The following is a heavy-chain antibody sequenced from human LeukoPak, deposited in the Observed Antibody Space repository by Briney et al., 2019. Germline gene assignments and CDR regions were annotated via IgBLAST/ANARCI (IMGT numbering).Heavy chain of an antibody. CDR2: INPNHGGT. CDR3: ARASGSYWWFDS. Sequence: ASVKVSCKASGYIFSDFYIHWVRQAPGQGLEWMAWINPNHGGTNFAPKFQGRVTVTRDTSISTAYMELTRLTSDDTAVYFCARASGSYWWFDSWGQGTLVTVSS. V-gene: IGHV1-2*02. J-gene: IGHJ5*01. D-gene: IGHD1-26*01. CDR1: GYIFSDFY.